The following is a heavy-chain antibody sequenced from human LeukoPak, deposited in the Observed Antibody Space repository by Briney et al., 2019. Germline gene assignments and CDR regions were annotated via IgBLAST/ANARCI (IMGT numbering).Heavy chain of an antibody. D-gene: IGHD3-10*01. J-gene: IGHJ5*02. CDR1: GGSFSGYY. V-gene: IGHV4-34*01. Sequence: PSETLSLTCAVYGGSFSGYYWSWIRQPPGKGLEWIGEINHSGSTNYNPSLKSRVTISVDTSKNQFSLKLSSVTAADTAVYYCARHLPRYYYGSGRTFNWFDPWGQGTLVTVSS. CDR2: INHSGST. CDR3: ARHLPRYYYGSGRTFNWFDP.